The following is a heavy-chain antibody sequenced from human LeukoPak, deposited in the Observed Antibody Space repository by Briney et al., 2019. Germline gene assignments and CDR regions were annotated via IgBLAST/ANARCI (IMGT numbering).Heavy chain of an antibody. CDR2: ISGSGGFGGRGGDT. J-gene: IGHJ4*02. CDR1: GFTFSSYA. CDR3: ARVGPGV. V-gene: IGHV3-23*01. D-gene: IGHD3-10*01. Sequence: GGSLRLSCAASGFTFSSYAMSWVRQSPGKGLEWVSSISGSGGFGGRGGDTYFADSVKGRFTISRDNYKNTVHLQMTSLRADDTAVYYCARVGPGVWGPGTLVAVSS.